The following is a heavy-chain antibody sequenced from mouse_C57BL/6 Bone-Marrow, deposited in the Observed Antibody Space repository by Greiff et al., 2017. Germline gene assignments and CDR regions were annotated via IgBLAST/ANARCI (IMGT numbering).Heavy chain of an antibody. CDR1: GYSFTSYY. CDR2: IYPGSGNT. V-gene: IGHV1-66*01. J-gene: IGHJ2*01. CDR3: ARSEGWGYFDY. D-gene: IGHD3-3*01. Sequence: VKLMESGPELVKPGASVKISCKASGYSFTSYYIHWVKQRPGQGLEWIGWIYPGSGNTKYNEKFKGKATLTADTSSSTAYMQLSSLTSEDSAVYYCARSEGWGYFDYWGKGTTLTVSS.